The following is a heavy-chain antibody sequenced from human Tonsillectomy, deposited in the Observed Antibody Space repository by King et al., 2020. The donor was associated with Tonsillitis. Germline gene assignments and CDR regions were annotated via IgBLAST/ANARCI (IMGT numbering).Heavy chain of an antibody. CDR3: WGGSSDSYYYYMDV. V-gene: IGHV3-30*03. D-gene: IGHD2-15*01. CDR1: GFTFSSFG. Sequence: VQLVESGGGVVQPGRSLRLSCAASGFTFSSFGIHWVRQAPGKGLEWVAVISYDGSNKYYADSVKGRFTISRDNSKNTLYLHMNSLRAEDTAVYYCWGGSSDSYYYYMDVWGKGTTVTVSS. CDR2: ISYDGSNK. J-gene: IGHJ6*03.